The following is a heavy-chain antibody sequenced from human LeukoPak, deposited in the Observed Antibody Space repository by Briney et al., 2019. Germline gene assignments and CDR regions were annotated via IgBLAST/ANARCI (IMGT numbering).Heavy chain of an antibody. V-gene: IGHV4-34*01. CDR1: GGSFSGYY. D-gene: IGHD6-13*01. Sequence: SETLSLTFAVYGGSFSGYYWSWIRQPPGKGLEWIGEINHSGSTNYNPSLKSRVTISVDTSKNQFSLKPSSVTAEDTAVYYCARGIAAAGWYYFDYWGQGALVTVSS. CDR2: INHSGST. CDR3: ARGIAAAGWYYFDY. J-gene: IGHJ4*02.